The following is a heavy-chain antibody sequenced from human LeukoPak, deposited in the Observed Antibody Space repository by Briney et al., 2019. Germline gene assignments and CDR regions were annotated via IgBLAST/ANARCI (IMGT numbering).Heavy chain of an antibody. V-gene: IGHV3-66*01. CDR2: IYSGGST. CDR3: ARGVGATTYYYYGMDV. Sequence: PGGSLRLSCAASGFTVSSSYMSWVRQAPGKGLEWVSVIYSGGSTYYADSVKGRFTISRDNSENTLYLQMNSLRAEDTAVYYCARGVGATTYYYYGMDVWGQGTTVTVSS. J-gene: IGHJ6*02. CDR1: GFTVSSSY. D-gene: IGHD1-26*01.